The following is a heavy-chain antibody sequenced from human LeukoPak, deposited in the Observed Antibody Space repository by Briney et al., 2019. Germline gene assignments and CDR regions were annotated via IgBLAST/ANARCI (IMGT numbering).Heavy chain of an antibody. V-gene: IGHV1-69*04. D-gene: IGHD2-2*02. J-gene: IGHJ4*02. CDR1: VGTFSNYA. CDR2: IIPILNIA. CDR3: ANDRESCLGAQCYKYFDS. Sequence: SVKVSCKASVGTFSNYAINWVRQAPGQGLEWMGRIIPILNIANYAQKFQGRVTITADKSTNTAYMDLSSLTSEDTAVYYCANDRESCLGAQCYKYFDSCDQTALVTVSS.